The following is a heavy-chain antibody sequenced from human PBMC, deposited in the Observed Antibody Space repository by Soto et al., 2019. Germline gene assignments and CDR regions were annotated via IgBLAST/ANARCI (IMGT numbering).Heavy chain of an antibody. CDR3: ARVGTLDVVVPAANYYYYYMDV. J-gene: IGHJ6*03. D-gene: IGHD2-2*01. CDR2: ISSSSSYI. V-gene: IGHV3-21*01. CDR1: GFTFSSYS. Sequence: GGSLRLSCAASGFTFSSYSMNWVRQAPGKGLEWVSSISSSSSYIYYADSVKGRFTISRDNAKNSLYLQMNSLRAEDTAVYYCARVGTLDVVVPAANYYYYYMDVWGKGTTVTVSS.